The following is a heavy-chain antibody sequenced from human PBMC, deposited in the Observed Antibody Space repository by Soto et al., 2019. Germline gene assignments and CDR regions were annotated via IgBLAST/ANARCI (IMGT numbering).Heavy chain of an antibody. Sequence: QVQLVESGGGVVQPGRSLRLSCAASGFTFSSYGMHWVRQAPGKGLEWVAVIWYDGSNKYYADSVKGRFTISRDNSKNTLYLQMNSLRAEDKAVYYCARDTMTYSSGWYFFDYWGQGTLVTVSS. CDR3: ARDTMTYSSGWYFFDY. V-gene: IGHV3-33*01. CDR1: GFTFSSYG. CDR2: IWYDGSNK. J-gene: IGHJ4*02. D-gene: IGHD6-19*01.